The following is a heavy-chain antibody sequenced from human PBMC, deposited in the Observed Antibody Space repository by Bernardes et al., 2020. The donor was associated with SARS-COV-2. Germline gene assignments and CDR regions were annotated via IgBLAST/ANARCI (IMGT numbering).Heavy chain of an antibody. CDR2: ST. D-gene: IGHD2-15*01. CDR3: VREMRRQDVDYYYGLDV. Sequence: STVYADSVRGRFTISRDNAKNTLYLQMNRLTAEDTAVYYCVREMRRQDVDYYYGLDVWCYWITVTASS. J-gene: IGHJ6*04. V-gene: IGHV3-74*01.